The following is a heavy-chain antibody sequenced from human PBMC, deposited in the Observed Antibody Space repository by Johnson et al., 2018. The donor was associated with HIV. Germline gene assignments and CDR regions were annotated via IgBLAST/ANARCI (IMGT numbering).Heavy chain of an antibody. CDR1: GFTFSSYW. V-gene: IGHV3-7*01. Sequence: MLLVESGGGVVQPGRSLRLSCAASGFTFSSYWMSWVRQAPGKGLEWVANIKQDGSEKYYVDSVKGRFTISRDNAKNSLYLQMNTLRAEDTAVYYCARRARDNSTWLGGSLNAFDIWGQGTMVTVSS. CDR3: ARRARDNSTWLGGSLNAFDI. D-gene: IGHD3-10*01. CDR2: IKQDGSEK. J-gene: IGHJ3*02.